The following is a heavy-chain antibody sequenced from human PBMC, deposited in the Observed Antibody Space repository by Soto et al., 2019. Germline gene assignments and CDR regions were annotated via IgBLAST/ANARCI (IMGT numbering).Heavy chain of an antibody. V-gene: IGHV3-21*01. CDR1: GFSFSSYS. Sequence: GGALSLSCVASGFSFSSYSMNWDRQAPVKWLEWVSSISSSSSHRYYADSVKGRFTISRDNAKNSLYLQMNSLRAEDTAVYYCARDSKDSGGSWNEYYYYYGMDVWGPGATVTVSS. CDR3: ARDSKDSGGSWNEYYYYYGMDV. J-gene: IGHJ6*02. CDR2: ISSSSSHR. D-gene: IGHD2-15*01.